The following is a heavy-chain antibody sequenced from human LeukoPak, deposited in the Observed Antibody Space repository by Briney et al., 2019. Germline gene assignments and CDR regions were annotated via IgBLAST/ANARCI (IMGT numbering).Heavy chain of an antibody. V-gene: IGHV3-30*18. Sequence: GTSLRLSCVASGFTFSGYGMHWVRLAPGKGLEWVAVISFDGSHKYYADSVQGRFTISRDNPRNTVYLQMNRLRDEDTAIYYCAKDRGFSYASGSSELDYWGQGTPVTVSS. J-gene: IGHJ4*02. CDR3: AKDRGFSYASGSSELDY. CDR2: ISFDGSHK. CDR1: GFTFSGYG. D-gene: IGHD3-10*01.